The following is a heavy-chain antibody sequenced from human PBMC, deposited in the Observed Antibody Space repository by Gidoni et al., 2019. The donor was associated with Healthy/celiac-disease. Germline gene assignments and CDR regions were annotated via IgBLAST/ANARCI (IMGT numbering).Heavy chain of an antibody. CDR1: GFTFSSYA. D-gene: IGHD3-10*01. CDR3: ANEYHPAAYYYGSGSQIFDY. Sequence: EVQLLESGGGLVQPGGSLRLSCAASGFTFSSYAMSWVRQAPGKGLGWVSAISGSGGSTYYADSVKGRFTISRDNSKNTLYLQMNSLRAEDTAVYYCANEYHPAAYYYGSGSQIFDYWGQGTLVTVSS. J-gene: IGHJ4*02. V-gene: IGHV3-23*01. CDR2: ISGSGGST.